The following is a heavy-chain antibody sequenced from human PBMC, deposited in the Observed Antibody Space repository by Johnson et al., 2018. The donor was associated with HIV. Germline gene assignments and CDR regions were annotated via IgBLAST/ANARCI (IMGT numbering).Heavy chain of an antibody. CDR3: AKDSATDPFDI. V-gene: IGHV3-33*06. CDR2: IWYDGSNK. D-gene: IGHD6-25*01. Sequence: QEKLVESGGGVVQPGRSLRLSCAASGFTFSSYGMHWVRQAPGKGLEWVAVIWYDGSNKYYADSEKGRFTISRDNSKNTLYLQMNSLRAEDTAVYYCAKDSATDPFDIWGQGTMVTVSS. J-gene: IGHJ3*02. CDR1: GFTFSSYG.